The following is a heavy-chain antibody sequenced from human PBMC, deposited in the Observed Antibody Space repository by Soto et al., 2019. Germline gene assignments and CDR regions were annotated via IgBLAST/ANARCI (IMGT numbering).Heavy chain of an antibody. Sequence: PGGSLRLSCAASGFTFSRYDMHWVRQGTGKGLEWVSGIDTTGAPYYSGSVKGRFTISRENAKNSLFLEMDSLRPGDTAVCYCARESSDWSAVDYWGQGTLVTVSS. CDR3: ARESSDWSAVDY. J-gene: IGHJ4*02. CDR2: IDTTGAP. CDR1: GFTFSRYD. D-gene: IGHD6-19*01. V-gene: IGHV3-13*05.